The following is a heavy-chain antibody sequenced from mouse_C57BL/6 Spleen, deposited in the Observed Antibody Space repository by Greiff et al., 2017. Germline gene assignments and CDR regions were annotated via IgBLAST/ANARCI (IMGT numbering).Heavy chain of an antibody. V-gene: IGHV5-17*01. CDR3: ARTTVVEGNFDY. CDR1: GFTFSDYG. Sequence: EVKLMESGGGLVKPGGSLKLSCAASGFTFSDYGMHWVRQAPEKGLEWVAYISSGSSTIYYADTVKGRFTISRDNAKNTLFLQMTSLRTEDTAMYYCARTTVVEGNFDYWGQGTTLTVSS. J-gene: IGHJ2*01. D-gene: IGHD1-1*01. CDR2: ISSGSSTI.